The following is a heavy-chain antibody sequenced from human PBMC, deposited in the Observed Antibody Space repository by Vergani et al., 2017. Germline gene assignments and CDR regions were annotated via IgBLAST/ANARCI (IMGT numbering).Heavy chain of an antibody. CDR1: GRSISSSSYY. Sequence: QLPLQESGPGLVKPSETLSLTCTVSGRSISSSSYYWGWIRQPPGKGLEWIGSIYYSGSTYYNPSLKSRVTISVDTSKNQFSLKLSSVTAADTAVYYCARQYLTPSHVKYFGVDCYPNDAFDIWGQGTMVTVSS. D-gene: IGHD2-21*02. J-gene: IGHJ3*02. CDR3: ARQYLTPSHVKYFGVDCYPNDAFDI. V-gene: IGHV4-39*01. CDR2: IYYSGST.